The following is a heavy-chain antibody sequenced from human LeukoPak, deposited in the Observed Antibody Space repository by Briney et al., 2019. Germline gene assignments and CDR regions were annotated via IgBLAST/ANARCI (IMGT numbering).Heavy chain of an antibody. CDR3: AKDFSSWYISYYFDY. V-gene: IGHV3-48*01. CDR2: ISSSSSTI. J-gene: IGHJ4*02. CDR1: GFTFSSYS. Sequence: GGSLRLSCAASGFTFSSYSMNWVRQAPGKGLEWVSYISSSSSTIYYADSVKGRFTISRDNSKNTLYLQMNSLRAEDTAVYYCAKDFSSWYISYYFDYWGQGTLVTVSS. D-gene: IGHD6-13*01.